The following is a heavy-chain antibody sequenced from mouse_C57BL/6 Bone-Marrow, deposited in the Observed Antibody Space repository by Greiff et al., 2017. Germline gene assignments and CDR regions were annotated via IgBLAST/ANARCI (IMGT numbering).Heavy chain of an antibody. CDR1: GYTFTSYW. J-gene: IGHJ4*01. V-gene: IGHV1-64*01. D-gene: IGHD2-4*01. CDR2: IHPNSGST. Sequence: QVQLQQSGAELVKPGASVKLSCKASGYTFTSYWMHWVKQRPGQGLEWIGMIHPNSGSTNYNEKFKSKATLTVDKSSSTAYMQLSSLTSEDSAVYYCARWYDYGFYAMDYWGVGTSDTVSS. CDR3: ARWYDYGFYAMDY.